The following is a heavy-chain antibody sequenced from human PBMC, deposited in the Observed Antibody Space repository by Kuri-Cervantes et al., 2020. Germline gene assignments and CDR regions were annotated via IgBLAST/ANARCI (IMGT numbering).Heavy chain of an antibody. D-gene: IGHD3-3*01. V-gene: IGHV3-30*18. CDR2: ISYDGSNK. CDR1: GFTFSSYG. J-gene: IGHJ6*02. CDR3: AKDGLEWLEVSMDV. Sequence: GESLKISCAASGFTFSSYGMHWVRQAPGKGLEWVAVISYDGSNKYYADSVKGRFTISRDNSKNTLYLQMNSLRAEDTAVYYCAKDGLEWLEVSMDVWGQGTTVTVSS.